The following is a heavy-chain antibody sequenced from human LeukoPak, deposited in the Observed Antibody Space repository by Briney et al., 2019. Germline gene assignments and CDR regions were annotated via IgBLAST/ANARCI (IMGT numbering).Heavy chain of an antibody. Sequence: SVKVSCKASGGTFSSYAISWVRQAPGQGLEWMGGIIPIFGTANYAQKFQGRVTITTDESTSTAYMELSSLRSEDTAVYYCARAEYYDFCSGYLPPDNYYYYYMDVWGKGTTVTVSS. CDR3: ARAEYYDFCSGYLPPDNYYYYYMDV. CDR2: IIPIFGTA. CDR1: GGTFSSYA. D-gene: IGHD3-3*01. V-gene: IGHV1-69*05. J-gene: IGHJ6*03.